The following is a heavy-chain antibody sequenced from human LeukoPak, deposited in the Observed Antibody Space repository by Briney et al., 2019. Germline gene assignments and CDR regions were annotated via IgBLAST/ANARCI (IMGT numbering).Heavy chain of an antibody. CDR1: GFTFSSYA. Sequence: GGSLRLSCAASGFTFSSYAMSWVRQAPGKGLEWVSAVSGSGGSTYYADSVKGRFTISRDNSKNTLYLQMNSLRAEDTAVYYCAKDQEVSSSWYVSFDYWGQGTLVTVSS. CDR3: AKDQEVSSSWYVSFDY. V-gene: IGHV3-23*01. J-gene: IGHJ4*02. D-gene: IGHD6-13*01. CDR2: VSGSGGST.